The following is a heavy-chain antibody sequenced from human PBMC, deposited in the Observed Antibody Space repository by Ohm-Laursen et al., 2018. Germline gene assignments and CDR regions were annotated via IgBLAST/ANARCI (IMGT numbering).Heavy chain of an antibody. CDR2: IHNSGST. CDR3: ARRGHAFDI. J-gene: IGHJ3*02. V-gene: IGHV4-59*01. Sequence: PGTLSLTCTVSGGSISSYYWSWVRQPPGKGLEWIGYIHNSGSTNYNPSVKSRVTIATDTSKNQLSLKLSSVTAADTAVYYCARRGHAFDIWGQGTMVTVSS. CDR1: GGSISSYY.